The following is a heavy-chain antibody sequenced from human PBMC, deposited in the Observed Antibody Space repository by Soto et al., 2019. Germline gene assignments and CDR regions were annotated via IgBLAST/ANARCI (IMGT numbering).Heavy chain of an antibody. V-gene: IGHV3-23*01. Sequence: GGSLRLSCAASGFSVRSYYMSWVRQAPGKGLEWVSVISGSDDSTYYADSVKGRFTISRDNSKNTLYLQMNSLRAEDTAVYYCAKRSSSSTFDYWGQGTPVTVSS. J-gene: IGHJ4*02. D-gene: IGHD6-6*01. CDR1: GFSVRSYY. CDR3: AKRSSSSTFDY. CDR2: ISGSDDST.